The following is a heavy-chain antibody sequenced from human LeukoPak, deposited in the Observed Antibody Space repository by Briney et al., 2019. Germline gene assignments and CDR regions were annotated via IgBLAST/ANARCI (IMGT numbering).Heavy chain of an antibody. CDR1: GFTFSSYA. CDR2: ISYDGSNK. J-gene: IGHJ3*02. D-gene: IGHD1-1*01. CDR3: ARDPTRFWIRSSDAFDI. V-gene: IGHV3-30-3*01. Sequence: GGSLRLSCAASGFTFSSYAMHWVRQAPGKGLEWVAVISYDGSNKYYADSVKGRFTISRDNSKNTLYLQMNSLRAEDTAVYYCARDPTRFWIRSSDAFDIWGQGTMVTVSS.